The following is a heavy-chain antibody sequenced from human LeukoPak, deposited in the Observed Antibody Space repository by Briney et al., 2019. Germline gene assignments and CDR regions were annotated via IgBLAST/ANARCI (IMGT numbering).Heavy chain of an antibody. CDR2: IKQDGSDK. Sequence: GGSLRLSCAACGFPFSSYWMSWVRQAPGKGLEWVANIKQDGSDKYYVDSVKGRFSISRDNAKNSLYLQLNSLRADDTAVYYCARLTGTTGFDYWGQGTLVTVTS. D-gene: IGHD1-1*01. CDR1: GFPFSSYW. J-gene: IGHJ4*02. V-gene: IGHV3-7*01. CDR3: ARLTGTTGFDY.